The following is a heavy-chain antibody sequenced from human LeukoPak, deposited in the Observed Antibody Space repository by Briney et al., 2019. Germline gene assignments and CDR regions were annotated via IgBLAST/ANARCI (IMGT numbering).Heavy chain of an antibody. CDR1: GFTFSDSW. J-gene: IGHJ6*02. D-gene: IGHD3-16*01. V-gene: IGHV3-7*01. CDR2: MNQDGSEK. Sequence: GSLRLSCAASGFTFSDSWMSWVRQAPGKGLEWVANMNQDGSEKDYVDSVKGRFTISRDNARNSLYLQMSSLRAEDTAVYYCATYTHWVAGDVWGQGTTVTVSS. CDR3: ATYTHWVAGDV.